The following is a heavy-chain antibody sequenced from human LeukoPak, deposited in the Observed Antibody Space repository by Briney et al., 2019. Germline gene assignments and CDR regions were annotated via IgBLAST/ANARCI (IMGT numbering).Heavy chain of an antibody. CDR1: GFTFKSSS. CDR3: ARDPYTGSMFDY. J-gene: IGHJ4*01. V-gene: IGHV3-21*01. Sequence: PGGSLRLSCVATGFTFKSSSMSWVRQAPGKGLEWVAFIGHFTGDIFYADSVKGRFSISRDDAKDSVYLQMNSLRVDDTAVYFCARDPYTGSMFDYWGHGTLVTVSS. D-gene: IGHD1-1*01. CDR2: IGHFTGDI.